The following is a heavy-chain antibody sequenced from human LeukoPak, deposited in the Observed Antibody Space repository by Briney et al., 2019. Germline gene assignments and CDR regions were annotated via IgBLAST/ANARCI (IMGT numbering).Heavy chain of an antibody. D-gene: IGHD6-19*01. J-gene: IGHJ4*02. V-gene: IGHV6-1*01. CDR2: TYYRSKWYN. CDR1: GDSVSSNSAA. CDR3: ARVLGYSSGWSGEWYFDY. Sequence: SQTLSLTCAISGDSVSSNSAAWNWIRQSPSRGLEWLGRTYYRSKWYNDYAVSVKSRITINPDTSKNQFSLQLNSVTPEDTAVYYCARVLGYSSGWSGEWYFDYWGQGTLVTVSS.